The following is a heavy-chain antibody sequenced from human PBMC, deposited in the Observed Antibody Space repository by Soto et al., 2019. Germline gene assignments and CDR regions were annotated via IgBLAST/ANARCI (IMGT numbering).Heavy chain of an antibody. J-gene: IGHJ6*02. CDR2: IYHGGST. D-gene: IGHD1-26*01. Sequence: SETLSLTCTVSGYSINSGYYWGWIRQPPGKGLEWIGSIYHGGSTYYNPSLKSRVTISVDTSKNQFSLKLSSVTAADTAVYYCARGYTLDVWGQGTTVTVSS. CDR1: GYSINSGYY. CDR3: ARGYTLDV. V-gene: IGHV4-38-2*02.